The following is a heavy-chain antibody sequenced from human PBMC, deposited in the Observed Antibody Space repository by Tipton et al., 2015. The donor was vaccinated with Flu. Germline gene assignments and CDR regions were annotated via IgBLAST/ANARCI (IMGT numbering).Heavy chain of an antibody. CDR2: IYTSGST. Sequence: LRLSCTVSGGSISSGSYYWSWIRQPAGKGLEWIGRIYTSGSTNYNPSLKSRVTISVDTSKNQFSLKLSSVTAADTAVYYCARGDYDSSGYHHDAFDIWGQGTMVTVSS. V-gene: IGHV4-61*02. D-gene: IGHD3-22*01. CDR3: ARGDYDSSGYHHDAFDI. CDR1: GGSISSGSYY. J-gene: IGHJ3*02.